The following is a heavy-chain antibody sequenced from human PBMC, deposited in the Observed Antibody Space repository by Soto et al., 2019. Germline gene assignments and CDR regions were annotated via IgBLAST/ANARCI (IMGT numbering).Heavy chain of an antibody. Sequence: QLQLQESGSGLVKPSQTLSLTCAVSGGSISSGGYSWSWIRQPPGKGLEWIGYIYHSGSTYYNPSLKSRVTISVDRAKNQFSLQLSSVTAADTAVYYCAGITGTTGTYGMDVWGQGTTVTVSS. CDR2: IYHSGST. CDR3: AGITGTTGTYGMDV. D-gene: IGHD1-7*01. V-gene: IGHV4-30-2*01. CDR1: GGSISSGGYS. J-gene: IGHJ6*02.